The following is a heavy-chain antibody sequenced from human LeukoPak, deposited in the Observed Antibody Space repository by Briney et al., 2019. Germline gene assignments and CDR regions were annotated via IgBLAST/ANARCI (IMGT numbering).Heavy chain of an antibody. V-gene: IGHV3-20*04. D-gene: IGHD2-2*01. J-gene: IGHJ5*02. CDR1: GFTFDDYG. Sequence: GGSLRLSCAASGFTFDDYGMSWVRQAPGKGLEWVSGINWDGVSTGYADSVKGRFTISRDNAKNSLYLQMNSLRAEDTAVYYCARGGDIWRSRSSGADWFDPWGQGTLVTVSS. CDR3: ARGGDIWRSRSSGADWFDP. CDR2: INWDGVST.